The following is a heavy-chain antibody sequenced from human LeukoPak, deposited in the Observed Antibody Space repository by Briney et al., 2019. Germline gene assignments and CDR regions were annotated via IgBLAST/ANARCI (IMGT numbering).Heavy chain of an antibody. CDR2: IDSDGRTT. Sequence: PGGSLRLSCAAAGFTFSIYWMYWVRQAPGKGLVWVSRIDSDGRTTDYADSLRGRFISSRDNSKNTLYLQMNSLKADDTAIYYCVVASDALDLWGQGTTVTVSS. D-gene: IGHD5-12*01. J-gene: IGHJ3*01. CDR3: VVASDALDL. CDR1: GFTFSIYW. V-gene: IGHV3-74*01.